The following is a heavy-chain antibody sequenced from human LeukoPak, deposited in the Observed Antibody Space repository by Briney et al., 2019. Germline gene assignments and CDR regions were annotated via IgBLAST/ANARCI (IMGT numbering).Heavy chain of an antibody. CDR1: GFTFSTYG. V-gene: IGHV3-33*01. D-gene: IGHD1-26*01. CDR3: ARDAQGGAFDI. CDR2: IWYDGSNK. J-gene: IGHJ3*02. Sequence: QPGGSLRLSCEASGFTFSTYGMHWVRQAPGKGLEWVAVIWYDGSNKYYADSVKGRFTISRDNSKNTLYLQMNSLRAEDTAVYYCARDAQGGAFDIWGQGTMVTVSS.